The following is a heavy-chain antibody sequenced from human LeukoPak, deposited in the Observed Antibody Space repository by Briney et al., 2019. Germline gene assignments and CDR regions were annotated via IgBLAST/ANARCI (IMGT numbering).Heavy chain of an antibody. CDR2: IYYSGST. CDR3: ARALRIIAARPYHYYSMDA. V-gene: IGHV4-59*01. D-gene: IGHD6-6*01. J-gene: IGHJ6*03. Sequence: SETLSLTCTVSGGSISRYYWSWIRQPPGKGLEWIGYIYYSGSTNYNPSLKSRVTISVDTSKNQFSLKLSSVTAADTAVYYCARALRIIAARPYHYYSMDAWGKGTTVTVSS. CDR1: GGSISRYY.